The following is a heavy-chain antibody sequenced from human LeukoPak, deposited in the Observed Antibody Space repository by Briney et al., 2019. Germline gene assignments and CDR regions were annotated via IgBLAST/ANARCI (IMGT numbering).Heavy chain of an antibody. Sequence: ASVKVSCKASGGTFSSYAISWVRQAPGQGLEWMGGIIPIFGTANYAQKFQGRVTITADESTSTAYMELSSLRSEDTAVYYCASGVPEVSGVTFDYWGQGTLVTV. CDR2: IIPIFGTA. CDR3: ASGVPEVSGVTFDY. V-gene: IGHV1-69*13. D-gene: IGHD3-10*01. CDR1: GGTFSSYA. J-gene: IGHJ4*02.